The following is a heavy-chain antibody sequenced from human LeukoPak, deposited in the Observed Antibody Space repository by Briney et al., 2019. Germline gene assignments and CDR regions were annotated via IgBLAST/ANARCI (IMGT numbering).Heavy chain of an antibody. CDR3: ARSDYYGSGRFWFDP. Sequence: RASVKVSCKASGYTFTGYYMHWVRQAPGQGLEWMGWINPNSGGTNYAQKFQGRVTMTRDTSISTAYMELSRLRSDDTAVYYCARSDYYGSGRFWFDPWGQGTLVTVSS. CDR2: INPNSGGT. D-gene: IGHD3-10*01. V-gene: IGHV1-2*02. CDR1: GYTFTGYY. J-gene: IGHJ5*02.